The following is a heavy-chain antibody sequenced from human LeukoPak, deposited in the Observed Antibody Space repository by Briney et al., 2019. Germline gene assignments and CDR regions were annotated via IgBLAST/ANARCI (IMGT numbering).Heavy chain of an antibody. J-gene: IGHJ4*02. V-gene: IGHV3-13*01. CDR3: VRGNHWDYYYDSSGYYYYFDY. CDR2: IGTAGDT. D-gene: IGHD3-22*01. Sequence: PGGSLRLSCAASGFTFSSYDMHWVRQATGKGLEWVSAIGTAGDTYYPGSVKGRFTISRENAKNSLYLQMNSLGAGDTAVYYCVRGNHWDYYYDSSGYYYYFDYWGQGTLVTVSS. CDR1: GFTFSSYD.